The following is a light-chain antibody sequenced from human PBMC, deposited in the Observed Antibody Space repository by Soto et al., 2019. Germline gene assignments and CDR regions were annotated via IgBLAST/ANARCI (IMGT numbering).Light chain of an antibody. CDR2: DND. CDR1: SSNIGNNY. CDR3: GTWDNSLHAVV. Sequence: QSVLTQPPSVSAAPGRRVTISCSGSSSNIGNNYVAWYQQLPGTAPKLLIYDNDQRPSGIPDRFSGSKSGTSATLGITGLQTGDEADYYCGTWDNSLHAVVFGGGTKLTVL. V-gene: IGLV1-51*01. J-gene: IGLJ2*01.